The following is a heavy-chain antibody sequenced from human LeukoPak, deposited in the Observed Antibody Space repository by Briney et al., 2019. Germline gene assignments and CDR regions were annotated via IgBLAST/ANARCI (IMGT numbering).Heavy chain of an antibody. CDR3: ARYEYQGYYFDY. J-gene: IGHJ4*02. CDR1: GGSISSSSYY. Sequence: PSETLSLTCTVSGGSISSSSYYWGWIRQPPGKGLEWIGSIYYSGSTYYNPSLKSRVTISVDTSKNQFSLKLSSVTAADTAVYYCARYEYQGYYFDYWGQGTLVTVSS. D-gene: IGHD6-6*01. CDR2: IYYSGST. V-gene: IGHV4-39*01.